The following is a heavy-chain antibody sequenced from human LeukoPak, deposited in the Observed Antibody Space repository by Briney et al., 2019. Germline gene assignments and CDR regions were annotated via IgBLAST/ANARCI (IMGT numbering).Heavy chain of an antibody. CDR1: GGSFSGYY. Sequence: SETLSLTCAVYGGSFSGYYWSWIRQPPGKGLEWIGEINHSGSTNYNPSLKSRVTIPVDTSKNQFSLKLSSVTAADTAVYYCVSRGLRLRNNFDYWGQGTLVTVSS. CDR3: VSRGLRLRNNFDY. J-gene: IGHJ4*02. CDR2: INHSGST. V-gene: IGHV4-34*01. D-gene: IGHD5-12*01.